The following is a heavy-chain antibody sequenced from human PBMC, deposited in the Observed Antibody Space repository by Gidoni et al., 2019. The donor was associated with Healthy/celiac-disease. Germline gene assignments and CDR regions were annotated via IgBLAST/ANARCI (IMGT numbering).Heavy chain of an antibody. CDR1: GFTFSSYA. D-gene: IGHD6-19*01. Sequence: QVQLVESGGGVVQPGRSLRLSCAASGFTFSSYAMHWVRQAPGKGLEWVAVISYDGSNKYYADSVKGRFTISRDNSKNTLYLQMNSLRAEDTAVYYCARDTSLVPYRIAVAGTLGYWGQGTLVTVSS. V-gene: IGHV3-30-3*01. CDR2: ISYDGSNK. CDR3: ARDTSLVPYRIAVAGTLGY. J-gene: IGHJ4*02.